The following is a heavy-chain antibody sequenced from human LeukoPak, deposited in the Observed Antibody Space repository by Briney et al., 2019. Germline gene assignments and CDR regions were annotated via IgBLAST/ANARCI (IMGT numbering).Heavy chain of an antibody. CDR1: GFTFSSYA. V-gene: IGHV3-23*01. D-gene: IGHD5-18*01. CDR2: ISGSGGST. J-gene: IGHJ4*02. Sequence: GGSLRLSCAASGFTFSSYAMSWVRQAPGKGLEWVSAISGSGGSTYYADSVKGRFTISRDNSKNTLYLQMNSLRAEDTAVYYCARVDPEYWGYSYGALDYWGQGTLVTVSS. CDR3: ARVDPEYWGYSYGALDY.